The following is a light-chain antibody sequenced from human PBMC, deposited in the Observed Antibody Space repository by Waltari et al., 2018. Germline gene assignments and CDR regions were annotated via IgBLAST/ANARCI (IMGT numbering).Light chain of an antibody. CDR3: QQYGSSPT. Sequence: EIVLTQSPGTLSLSPGERATLSCRASQSVSSSYLAWYQQKPGPAPSLLRYGASSRATGIPDRFSGSGSVTYFTLTISRLEPEDFAVYYCQQYGSSPTFGQGTKVEIK. CDR1: QSVSSSY. CDR2: GAS. V-gene: IGKV3-20*01. J-gene: IGKJ1*01.